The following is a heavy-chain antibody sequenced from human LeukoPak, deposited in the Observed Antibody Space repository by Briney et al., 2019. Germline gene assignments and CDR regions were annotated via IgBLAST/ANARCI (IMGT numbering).Heavy chain of an antibody. Sequence: PSQTLSLTCTLSGGSICSGSYFWSWIRQPAGKGLEWIGRIYTSGSTNYNPSLKSRVTISVDTSKNQFSLKLSSVTAADTAVYYCAREGPNSSGLDYWGQGTLVTVSS. CDR3: AREGPNSSGLDY. J-gene: IGHJ4*02. D-gene: IGHD3-22*01. CDR2: IYTSGST. V-gene: IGHV4-61*02. CDR1: GGSICSGSYF.